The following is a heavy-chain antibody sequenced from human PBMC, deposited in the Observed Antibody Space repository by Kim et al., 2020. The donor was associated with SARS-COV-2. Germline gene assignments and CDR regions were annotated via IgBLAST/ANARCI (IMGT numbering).Heavy chain of an antibody. CDR3: VRGGSYDYYFDY. J-gene: IGHJ4*02. CDR1: GFTFSSYS. D-gene: IGHD1-26*01. CDR2: ISSSSTI. Sequence: GGSLRLSCAASGFTFSSYSMNWVRQAPGKGLEWVSYISSSSTIYYADSVKGRFTISRDNAKNSLYLQMNSRRDEDTAVYYCVRGGSYDYYFDYWGQGTLVTVSS. V-gene: IGHV3-48*02.